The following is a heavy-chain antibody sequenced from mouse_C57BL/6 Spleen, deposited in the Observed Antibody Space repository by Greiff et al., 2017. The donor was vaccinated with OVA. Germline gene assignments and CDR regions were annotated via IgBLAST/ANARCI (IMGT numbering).Heavy chain of an antibody. V-gene: IGHV1-55*01. CDR2: IYPGSGST. D-gene: IGHD2-1*01. CDR1: GYTFTSYW. CDR3: ARVGNYPYYFDY. J-gene: IGHJ2*01. Sequence: QVQLQQPRAELVKPGASVKMSCKASGYTFTSYWITWVKQRPGQGLEWIGDIYPGSGSTNYNEKFKSKATLTVDTSSSTAYMQLSSLTSEDSAVYYCARVGNYPYYFDYWGQGTTLTVSS.